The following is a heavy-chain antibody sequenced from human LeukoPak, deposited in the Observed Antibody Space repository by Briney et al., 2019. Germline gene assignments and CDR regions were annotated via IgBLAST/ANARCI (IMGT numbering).Heavy chain of an antibody. CDR1: GFTFSSYG. D-gene: IGHD3-22*01. J-gene: IGHJ4*02. Sequence: GRSLRLSCAASGFTFSSYGMHWVRQAPGKGLEWVAVIWYDGSNQYYAASVKGRFTISRDNSKNTLYLQMNSLRAEDTAVYYCAKDINYDSSGYFIDYWGQGTLVTVSS. CDR3: AKDINYDSSGYFIDY. CDR2: IWYDGSNQ. V-gene: IGHV3-33*06.